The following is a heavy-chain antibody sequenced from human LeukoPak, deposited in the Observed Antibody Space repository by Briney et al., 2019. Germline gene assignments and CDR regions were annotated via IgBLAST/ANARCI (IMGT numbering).Heavy chain of an antibody. V-gene: IGHV4-30-2*01. CDR1: GASISSGGYS. CDR2: IYHSGST. J-gene: IGHJ4*02. Sequence: SQTLSLTCAVSGASISSGGYSWSWIRQPPGKGLEWIGYIYHSGSTYYNPSLKSRVTISVDRSKNQFSLKLSSVTAADTAVYYCARANYGSGVIDYWGQGTLVTVSS. D-gene: IGHD3-10*01. CDR3: ARANYGSGVIDY.